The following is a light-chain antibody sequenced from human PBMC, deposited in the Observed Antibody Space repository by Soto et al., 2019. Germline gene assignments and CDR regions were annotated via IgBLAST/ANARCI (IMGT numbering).Light chain of an antibody. CDR1: QSVSYTY. V-gene: IGKV3-20*01. Sequence: LEQKRWAVCWAGGESTTRWCRDSQSVSYTYLAWYQQKPGQAPRLLIHGVFSRATGIPDRFSGSGSGTHFSLACGRLEPEDLAVQYWRLYGTPPPTFAGGTKVDIK. J-gene: IGKJ4*01. CDR3: RLYGTPPPT. CDR2: GVF.